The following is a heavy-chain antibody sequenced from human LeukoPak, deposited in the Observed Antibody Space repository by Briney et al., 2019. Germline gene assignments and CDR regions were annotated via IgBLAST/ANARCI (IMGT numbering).Heavy chain of an antibody. V-gene: IGHV3-30*03. D-gene: IGHD3-3*01. CDR3: ARDLGSSVGGVVVDYDFWSGLDY. J-gene: IGHJ4*02. CDR1: GFTFSSYG. Sequence: GGSLRLSCAASGFTFSSYGMHWVRQAPGKGLEWVAVISYDGSNKYYADSVKGRFTISRDNSKNTLYLQMNSLRAEDTAVYYCARDLGSSVGGVVVDYDFWSGLDYWGQGTLVTVSS. CDR2: ISYDGSNK.